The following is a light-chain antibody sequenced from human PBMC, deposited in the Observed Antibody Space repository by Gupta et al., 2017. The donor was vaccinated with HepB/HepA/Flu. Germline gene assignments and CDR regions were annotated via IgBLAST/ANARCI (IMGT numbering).Light chain of an antibody. CDR2: DDR. CDR1: RMGTKT. V-gene: IGLV3-21*03. CDR3: QVEEKTIDHVG. J-gene: IGLJ2*01. Sequence: SPVLPQPPSVSAAPGRPARSSGGGNRMGTKTVHWYQQKPDQAPVLVLYDDRDRPSGIPARFSGSNSGNTATLTISRVEAGDEADYYCQVEEKTIDHVGFGGGTKLTVL.